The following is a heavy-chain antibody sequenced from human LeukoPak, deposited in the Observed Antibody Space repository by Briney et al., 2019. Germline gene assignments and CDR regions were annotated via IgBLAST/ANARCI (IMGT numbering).Heavy chain of an antibody. CDR2: IKSKPDGGTT. Sequence: GGSLRLSCAASGFTFSNAWMNWVRQAPGKGLEWVGRIKSKPDGGTTDYAAPVKGRFTISRDDSKSTVYLQMNSLRAEDTAVYYCAPYGGLDYWGQGTLVTVSS. D-gene: IGHD3-10*01. V-gene: IGHV3-15*01. J-gene: IGHJ4*02. CDR3: APYGGLDY. CDR1: GFTFSNAW.